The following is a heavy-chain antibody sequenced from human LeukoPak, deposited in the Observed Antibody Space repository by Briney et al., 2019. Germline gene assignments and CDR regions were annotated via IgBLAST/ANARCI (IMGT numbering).Heavy chain of an antibody. CDR2: IKHDGSEK. CDR3: ATDRGWRTSGYYLYYFEY. J-gene: IGHJ4*02. V-gene: IGHV3-7*01. D-gene: IGHD3-3*01. Sequence: GGYLRLSCAASGFIFTNYFMRWVRQAPGKGLEWVASIKHDGSEKYYVDSVRGRFTISRDNTMNSLYLQMSSLRAEDTAVYYCATDRGWRTSGYYLYYFEYWGQGTLVTFSS. CDR1: GFIFTNYF.